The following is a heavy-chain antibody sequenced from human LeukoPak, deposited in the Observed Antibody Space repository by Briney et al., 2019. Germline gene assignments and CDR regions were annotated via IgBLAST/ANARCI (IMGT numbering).Heavy chain of an antibody. J-gene: IGHJ4*02. CDR3: ARGRSFDY. Sequence: SETLSLTCTVSGDSISTSNSYWGWIRQPPGKGLEWIGSIYYSGNTYYNASLKSRVTISVDTSKNQFSLKLSSVTAADTAVYYCARGRSFDYWGQGTLVTVSS. CDR1: GDSISTSNSY. CDR2: IYYSGNT. V-gene: IGHV4-39*07.